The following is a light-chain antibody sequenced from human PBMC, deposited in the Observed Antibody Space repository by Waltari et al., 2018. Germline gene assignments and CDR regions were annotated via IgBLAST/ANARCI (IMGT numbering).Light chain of an antibody. Sequence: QSVLTQPPSVSAAPGQKVTVSCSGTPPNIGHYSVSCYQHLPGTAPKLLIFDNSQRPSGIPERFSGSKSGTSATLGITGLQTGDEADYYCGTWDSSLDSYVFGSGSKVTVL. V-gene: IGLV1-51*01. CDR3: GTWDSSLDSYV. CDR1: PPNIGHYS. CDR2: DNS. J-gene: IGLJ1*01.